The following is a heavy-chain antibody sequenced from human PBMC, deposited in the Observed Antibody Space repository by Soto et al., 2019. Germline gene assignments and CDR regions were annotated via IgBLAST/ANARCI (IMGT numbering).Heavy chain of an antibody. CDR1: GGSFSGYY. Sequence: SETLSLTXAVYGGSFSGYYWSWIRQPPGKGLEWIGEINHSGSTNYNPSFKSRVTISVDTSKNQFSLKLSSVTAADTAVYYCARVVKVVRGVIIGSYYYYGMDVWGQGTTVTVSS. CDR3: ARVVKVVRGVIIGSYYYYGMDV. CDR2: INHSGST. J-gene: IGHJ6*02. D-gene: IGHD3-10*01. V-gene: IGHV4-34*01.